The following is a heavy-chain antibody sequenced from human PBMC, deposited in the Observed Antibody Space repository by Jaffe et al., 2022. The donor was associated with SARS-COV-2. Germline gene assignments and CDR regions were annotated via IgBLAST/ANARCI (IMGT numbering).Heavy chain of an antibody. D-gene: IGHD3-10*01. CDR3: ARLVYGSGSYYHDY. V-gene: IGHV4-39*01. CDR1: GGSISSSSYY. CDR2: IYYSGST. Sequence: QLQLQESGPGLVKPSETLSLTCTVSGGSISSSSYYWGWIRQPPGKGLEWIGSIYYSGSTYYNPSLKSRVTISVDTSKNQFSLKLSSVTAADTAVYYCARLVYGSGSYYHDYWGQGTLVTVSS. J-gene: IGHJ4*02.